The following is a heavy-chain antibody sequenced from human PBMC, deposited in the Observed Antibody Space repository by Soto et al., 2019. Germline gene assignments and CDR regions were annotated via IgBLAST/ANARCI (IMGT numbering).Heavy chain of an antibody. CDR2: IYHSGST. J-gene: IGHJ6*02. CDR3: ARGEYSYGYLYYYYGMDV. V-gene: IGHV4-30-2*01. D-gene: IGHD5-18*01. CDR1: GGSISSGGYS. Sequence: QLQLQESGSGLVKPSQTLSLTCAVSGGSISSGGYSWSWIRQPPGKGLEWIGYIYHSGSTYYNPSLKSRVTISVDRSKNQFSLKLSSVTAADTAVYYCARGEYSYGYLYYYYGMDVWGQGTTVTVSS.